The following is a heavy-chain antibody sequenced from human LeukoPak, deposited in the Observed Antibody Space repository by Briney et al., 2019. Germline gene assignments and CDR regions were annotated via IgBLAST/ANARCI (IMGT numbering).Heavy chain of an antibody. CDR3: AKEGELRLYYFDY. CDR1: GYTFTDYY. Sequence: ASVKVSCKASGYTFTDYYMHWVRQAPGQGLEWMGWINPNSGGTNCAQKFQGRVTMTRDTSISTASMELSRLRSDDTAVYYCAKEGELRLYYFDYWGQGTLVTVSP. J-gene: IGHJ4*02. D-gene: IGHD1-26*01. CDR2: INPNSGGT. V-gene: IGHV1-2*02.